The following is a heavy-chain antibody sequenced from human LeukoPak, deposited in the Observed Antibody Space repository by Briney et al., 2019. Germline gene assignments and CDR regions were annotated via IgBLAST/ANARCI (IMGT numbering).Heavy chain of an antibody. CDR3: AELGITMIGGV. J-gene: IGHJ6*04. CDR2: ISSSGSTI. V-gene: IGHV3-48*03. Sequence: VGSLRVSCAAPGVTFSSYEVNWVRQAPGEGLEWVSYISSSGSTIYYADSVKGRFTISRDNAKNSLYLQMNSLRAEDTAVYYCAELGITMIGGVWGKGTTVTISS. D-gene: IGHD3-10*02. CDR1: GVTFSSYE.